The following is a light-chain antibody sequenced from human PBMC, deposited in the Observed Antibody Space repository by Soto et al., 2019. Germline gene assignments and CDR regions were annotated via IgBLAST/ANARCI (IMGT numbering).Light chain of an antibody. CDR3: QQYSSYSS. V-gene: IGKV1-5*01. CDR1: QSISGW. J-gene: IGKJ2*01. Sequence: DIQMTQSPSTLSASVGDRVTITCRASQSISGWLAWYRQKPGKAPNLLISDASSLESGVPSRFSGSGSGTEFTLTISGLQPDDFATYYCQQYSSYSSFGQGTKLEIK. CDR2: DAS.